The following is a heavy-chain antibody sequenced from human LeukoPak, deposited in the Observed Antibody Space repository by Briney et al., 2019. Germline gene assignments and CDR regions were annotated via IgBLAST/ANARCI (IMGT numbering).Heavy chain of an antibody. CDR1: GFTFSSYG. V-gene: IGHV3-7*01. Sequence: GGSLRLSCAASGFTFSSYGMHWVRQATGKGLEWVANIKEDGSEKYYVDSVKGRFTISRDNAKNSLYLQMNSLRAEDTAVYYCARDRWGYSYGGDWGQGTLVTVSS. J-gene: IGHJ4*02. CDR3: ARDRWGYSYGGD. CDR2: IKEDGSEK. D-gene: IGHD5-18*01.